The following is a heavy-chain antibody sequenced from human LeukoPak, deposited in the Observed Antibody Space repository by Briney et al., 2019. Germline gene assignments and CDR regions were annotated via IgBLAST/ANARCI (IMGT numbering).Heavy chain of an antibody. D-gene: IGHD5-18*01. CDR1: GFTFSSYN. V-gene: IGHV3-21*01. CDR2: TSSSSSYI. Sequence: PGGSLRLSCAASGFTFSSYNMNWVRQAPGTGLEWVSYTSSSSSYIYYADSVKGRFTISRDNSKNTLYLQMNSLRAEDTAVYYCANPTLRERIQLWGVYWGQGTLVTVSS. J-gene: IGHJ4*02. CDR3: ANPTLRERIQLWGVY.